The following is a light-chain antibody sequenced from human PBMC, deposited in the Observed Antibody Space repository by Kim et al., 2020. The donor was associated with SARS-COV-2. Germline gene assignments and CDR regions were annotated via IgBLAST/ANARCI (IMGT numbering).Light chain of an antibody. Sequence: SYELTQPTSVSVSPGQTARITCSGEALSKKYAYWYQQKSGQAPVLVIYEDMKRPSGIPERFSASSSGTVATLSVSGAQVEDEGDYYCYSTDFSGNHRVFGGGTQLTVL. CDR2: EDM. J-gene: IGLJ3*02. CDR3: YSTDFSGNHRV. CDR1: ALSKKY. V-gene: IGLV3-10*01.